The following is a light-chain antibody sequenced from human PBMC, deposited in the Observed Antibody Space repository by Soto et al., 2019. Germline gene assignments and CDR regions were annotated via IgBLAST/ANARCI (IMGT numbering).Light chain of an antibody. CDR2: GAS. V-gene: IGKV3-20*01. Sequence: EIVLTESPGTLSFSPGERSTLSCMAIQSVSSSYLAWYQQKPGQAPRLLIYGASSRATGIPDSFSGSGSGTDFTLTISRLEPEDFAVYYCQQYGSSHLWTFGQGTKVDIK. CDR3: QQYGSSHLWT. J-gene: IGKJ1*01. CDR1: QSVSSSY.